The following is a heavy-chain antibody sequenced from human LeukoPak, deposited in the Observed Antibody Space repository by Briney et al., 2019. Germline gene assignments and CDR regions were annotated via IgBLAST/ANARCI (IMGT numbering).Heavy chain of an antibody. CDR3: ARAAGAFGV. CDR1: GYTFIDNY. J-gene: IGHJ3*01. CDR2: INPNTGGT. V-gene: IGHV1-2*06. Sequence: GASVKVSCKASGYTFIDNYMHWVRQAPGQGLEWMGRINPNTGGTNYAQKFQGRITMTRDTSITTVYMELSSLRSVDMAVYYCARAAGAFGVWGQGTMVTVSS.